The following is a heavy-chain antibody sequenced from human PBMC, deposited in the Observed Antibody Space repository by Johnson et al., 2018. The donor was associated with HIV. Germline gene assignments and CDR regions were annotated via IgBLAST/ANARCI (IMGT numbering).Heavy chain of an antibody. J-gene: IGHJ3*02. CDR3: AKESYYDDSSGYKIRGAFDI. D-gene: IGHD3-22*01. CDR2: ISYDGNNK. CDR1: GFSFSSSA. Sequence: QVQLVESGGGVVQPGRSLRLSCAASGFSFSSSAMDWVRQAPGKGMEWVAAISYDGNNKYYADSVKGRFSISRDNSKNTLYLQMNSLRAEDTAVYYCAKESYYDDSSGYKIRGAFDIWGQGTMVTVSS. V-gene: IGHV3-30*18.